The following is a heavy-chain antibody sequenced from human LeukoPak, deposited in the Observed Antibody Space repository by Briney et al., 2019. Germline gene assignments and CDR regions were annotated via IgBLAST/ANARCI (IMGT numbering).Heavy chain of an antibody. J-gene: IGHJ4*02. D-gene: IGHD3-10*01. Sequence: PGGSLRLSCAASKFTFVNYAMSWVSQAPGKGLEWVSTISGSGDATYYADSVKGRFTISRDNSKSTLYLQMNSLRAEDTALYYCARAYYYDSGSYYGHFDYWGRGTLVTVSS. CDR3: ARAYYYDSGSYYGHFDY. V-gene: IGHV3-23*01. CDR2: ISGSGDAT. CDR1: KFTFVNYA.